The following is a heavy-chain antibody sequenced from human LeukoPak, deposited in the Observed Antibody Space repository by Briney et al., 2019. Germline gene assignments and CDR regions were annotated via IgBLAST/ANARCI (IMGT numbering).Heavy chain of an antibody. J-gene: IGHJ2*01. Sequence: ASATLSLPCAVYGGSFSGYYWSWIRQPPGKGLEWIGEINHSGSTNYNASLKSRVTISVDTSKNQFSLKLSSVTAADTAVYYCARGRSSRDLGFDLWGRGTLVTVSS. CDR3: ARGRSSRDLGFDL. D-gene: IGHD6-6*01. CDR1: GGSFSGYY. V-gene: IGHV4-34*01. CDR2: INHSGST.